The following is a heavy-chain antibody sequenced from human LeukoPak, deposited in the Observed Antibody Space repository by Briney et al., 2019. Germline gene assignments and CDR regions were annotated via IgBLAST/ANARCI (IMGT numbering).Heavy chain of an antibody. J-gene: IGHJ4*02. CDR1: EYTFSVYH. V-gene: IGHV1-2*02. CDR2: INPNSGDT. D-gene: IGHD6-19*01. CDR3: ARDLAVATL. Sequence: ASVTVSCKASEYTFSVYHIHWVRQAPGQGLEWMAWINPNSGDTNYAQKFQGRVTMTRDTSISTTFMELRRLTSDDTAVYYCARDLAVATLWGQGTLVTVSS.